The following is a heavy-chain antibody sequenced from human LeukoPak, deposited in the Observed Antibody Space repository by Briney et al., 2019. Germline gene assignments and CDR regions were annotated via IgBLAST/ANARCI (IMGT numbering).Heavy chain of an antibody. CDR1: GFTFSGSA. Sequence: SGGSLRLSCAASGFTFSGSAMHWVRQASGKGLEWVGRIRSKANSYGTAYAASVKGRFTISRDDSKNTAYLQMNSLKTEDTAVYYCTRHGYGSGSYHYYYYMDVWGKGTTVTVSS. CDR3: TRHGYGSGSYHYYYYMDV. D-gene: IGHD3-10*01. V-gene: IGHV3-73*01. CDR2: IRSKANSYGT. J-gene: IGHJ6*03.